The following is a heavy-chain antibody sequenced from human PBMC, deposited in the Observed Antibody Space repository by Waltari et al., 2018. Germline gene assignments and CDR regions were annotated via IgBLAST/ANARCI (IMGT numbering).Heavy chain of an antibody. CDR3: ARSGVAVADDY. D-gene: IGHD6-19*01. J-gene: IGHJ4*02. Sequence: EVQLVESGGGLVKPGGSLRLSCAASGFTFSSYSMKWVRQAPGKGLEWVSSISSSISYIYYADSVKGRFTISRDNAKNSLYLQMNSLRAEDTAVYYCARSGVAVADDYWGQGTLVTVSS. CDR1: GFTFSSYS. V-gene: IGHV3-21*01. CDR2: ISSSISYI.